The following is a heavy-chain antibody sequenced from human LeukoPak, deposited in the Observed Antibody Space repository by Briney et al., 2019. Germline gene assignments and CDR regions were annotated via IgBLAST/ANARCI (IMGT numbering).Heavy chain of an antibody. CDR2: IYYSGST. V-gene: IGHV4-59*01. D-gene: IGHD3-16*02. CDR1: GGSISSYY. CDR3: AKTVSGSHSYEGGDY. J-gene: IGHJ4*02. Sequence: SETLSLTCTVSGGSISSYYWSWIRQPPGKRLEWIGHIYYSGSTNYNPSLKSRVTISVDTSKNRFSLKLSSVTAADTAVYYCAKTVSGSHSYEGGDYWGQGTLVTVSS.